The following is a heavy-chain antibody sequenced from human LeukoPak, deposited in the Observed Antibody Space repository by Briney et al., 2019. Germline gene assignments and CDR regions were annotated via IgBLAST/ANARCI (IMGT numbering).Heavy chain of an antibody. CDR1: GFSFSSYW. Sequence: PGGSLRLSCAASGFSFSSYWISWVRQAPGKGLEWVANIKEDGSEKYYVDSVKGRFTTSRDNVKNSLYLQMNSLRAEDTAVYYCARDRGWLQFDYWGQGTLVTVSS. CDR2: IKEDGSEK. J-gene: IGHJ4*02. V-gene: IGHV3-7*01. D-gene: IGHD5-24*01. CDR3: ARDRGWLQFDY.